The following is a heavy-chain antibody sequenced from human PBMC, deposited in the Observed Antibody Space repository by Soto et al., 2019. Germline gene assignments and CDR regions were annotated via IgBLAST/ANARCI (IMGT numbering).Heavy chain of an antibody. Sequence: ASVKVSCKASGYTFTRKDINWVRQATGQGLEWMGWMNPNRGNTGYAQKFQGRVTMTRNTSISTAYMELSSLRSEDTAVYYCARGPRAKLELDYWGQGTLVTVSS. D-gene: IGHD1-7*01. CDR2: MNPNRGNT. CDR1: GYTFTRKD. V-gene: IGHV1-8*01. J-gene: IGHJ4*02. CDR3: ARGPRAKLELDY.